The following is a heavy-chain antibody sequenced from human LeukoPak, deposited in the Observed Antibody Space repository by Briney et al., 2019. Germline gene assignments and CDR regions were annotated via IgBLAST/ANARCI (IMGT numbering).Heavy chain of an antibody. Sequence: PSETLSLTCVVSGGSISSYNWWSWVRQPPGKGLEWIGEIYHSGSTNYNTSLKSRVTISLNKSKTQFSLKLSSVTAADTAVYYCATTAAAGTRLAWFDPWGQGTLVTVSS. CDR3: ATTAAAGTRLAWFDP. CDR2: IYHSGST. V-gene: IGHV4-4*02. CDR1: GGSISSYNW. D-gene: IGHD6-13*01. J-gene: IGHJ5*02.